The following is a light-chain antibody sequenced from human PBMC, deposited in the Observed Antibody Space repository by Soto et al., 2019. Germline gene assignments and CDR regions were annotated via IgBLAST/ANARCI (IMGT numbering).Light chain of an antibody. CDR3: QQSYRTPIT. CDR1: QTISTY. J-gene: IGKJ5*01. V-gene: IGKV1-39*01. Sequence: DIQMTQSPSSLSASVGDRVTITCRASQTISTYLNWYQQKPGKAPKLLIYAASSLQSGVPSRFSGSGSGTDFTLTISSLQPEDFETYYCQQSYRTPITFGQGTRLEIK. CDR2: AAS.